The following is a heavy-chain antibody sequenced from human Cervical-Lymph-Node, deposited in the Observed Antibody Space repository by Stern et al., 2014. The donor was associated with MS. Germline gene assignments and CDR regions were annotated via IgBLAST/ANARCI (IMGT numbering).Heavy chain of an antibody. CDR1: GYSFTNSW. Sequence: EVQLVQSGAEVKKPGQSLKISCKGSGYSFTNSWIGWVRQMPGKGLELMGIISPVDSETRYSPSFQGQVTISGDKSIHTPYVQWTSLEASDTAMYYCARQGCATTSCHTIDPWGQGTLITVSS. D-gene: IGHD2-2*02. J-gene: IGHJ5*02. V-gene: IGHV5-51*01. CDR2: ISPVDSET. CDR3: ARQGCATTSCHTIDP.